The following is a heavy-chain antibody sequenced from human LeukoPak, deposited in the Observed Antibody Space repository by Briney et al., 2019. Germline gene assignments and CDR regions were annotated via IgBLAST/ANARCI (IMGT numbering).Heavy chain of an antibody. Sequence: PSETLSLTCTVSGGSISSSSYYWGWIRQPPGKGLEWIGSIYYSGSTYYNPSLESRVTISVDTSKNQFSLKLSSVTAADTAVYYCARHPPLDLSALLLWFGEINYYYYGMDVWGQGTTVTVSS. D-gene: IGHD3-10*01. V-gene: IGHV4-39*01. CDR2: IYYSGST. CDR1: GGSISSSSYY. CDR3: ARHPPLDLSALLLWFGEINYYYYGMDV. J-gene: IGHJ6*02.